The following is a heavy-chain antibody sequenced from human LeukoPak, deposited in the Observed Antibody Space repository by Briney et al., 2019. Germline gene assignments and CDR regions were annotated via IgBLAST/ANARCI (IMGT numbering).Heavy chain of an antibody. CDR1: GFTFSSYA. CDR3: ANENYYGSGSYPDY. V-gene: IGHV3-30*02. D-gene: IGHD3-10*01. Sequence: GGSLRLSCAASGFTFSSYAMHWVRQAPGKGLEWVAIIWSDGNNKYYADSVEGRFTISRDNSKNTLYLQMNSLRAEDTAVYYCANENYYGSGSYPDYWGQGTLVTVSS. CDR2: IWSDGNNK. J-gene: IGHJ4*02.